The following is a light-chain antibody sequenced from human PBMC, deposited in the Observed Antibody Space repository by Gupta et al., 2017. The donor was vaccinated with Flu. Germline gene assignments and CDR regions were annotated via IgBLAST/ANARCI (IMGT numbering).Light chain of an antibody. V-gene: IGLV3-25*03. Sequence: GDALPNQYVYWFQQKPGQAPALLIYKDTKRPSGIPERFSASGSGTTVTLTISGVQAEDEADYYCQSADSTSTYYVFGAGTKVTVL. CDR3: QSADSTSTYYV. CDR2: KDT. CDR1: ALPNQY. J-gene: IGLJ1*01.